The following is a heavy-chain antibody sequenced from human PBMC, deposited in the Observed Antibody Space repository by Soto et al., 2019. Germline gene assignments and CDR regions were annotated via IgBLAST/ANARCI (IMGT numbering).Heavy chain of an antibody. CDR2: IKSKTGGGTT. CDR3: TISPAGRGESDY. D-gene: IGHD6-13*01. V-gene: IGHV3-15*01. J-gene: IGHJ4*02. Sequence: EVQLVESGGGLVKPGGSLRLSCAASGFSFSNAWMTWVRQAPGKGLEWVGRIKSKTGGGTTDYAAPVKGRFTISRDDSKNTLYLQMLSLKTEDTAVYYCTISPAGRGESDYWGQGTLVTVSS. CDR1: GFSFSNAW.